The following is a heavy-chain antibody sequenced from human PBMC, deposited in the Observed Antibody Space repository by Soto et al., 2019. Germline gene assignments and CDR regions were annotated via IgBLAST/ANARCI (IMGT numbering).Heavy chain of an antibody. D-gene: IGHD6-19*01. CDR3: TTDRGGVSSGPGFDY. CDR2: IKRKGEDGTT. J-gene: IGHJ4*02. CDR1: GFTFTNAW. V-gene: IGHV3-15*07. Sequence: EVHLVESGGGLVTPGGSLRLSCAASGFTFTNAWMNWVRQAPGKGLEWVARIKRKGEDGTTDYAAPVKGRFTISRDDSTTTLYLQMSGLRTEDTAVYYCTTDRGGVSSGPGFDYWGQGTLVTVSS.